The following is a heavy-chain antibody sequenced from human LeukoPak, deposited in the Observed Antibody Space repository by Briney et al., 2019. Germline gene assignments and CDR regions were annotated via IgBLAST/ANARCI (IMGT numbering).Heavy chain of an antibody. J-gene: IGHJ4*02. CDR3: ARFALKTPPTD. CDR1: GFTFTTYW. V-gene: IGHV3-7*01. Sequence: GGSLRLSCAASGFTFTTYWMSWVRQPPGKGLEWVANIKQDGTEKYYVDSVKGRFTISRDNAKNSLFLQMNSLRAEDTAVYYCARFALKTPPTDWGQGTLVTVSS. CDR2: IKQDGTEK.